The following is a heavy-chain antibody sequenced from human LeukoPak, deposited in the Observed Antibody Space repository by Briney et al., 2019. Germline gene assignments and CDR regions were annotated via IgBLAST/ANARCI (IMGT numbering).Heavy chain of an antibody. CDR2: IIPIFGTT. CDR3: AKDLERSFSGYEMSPYHYYYMDV. D-gene: IGHD5-12*01. V-gene: IGHV1-69*06. CDR1: GDTFRSYA. J-gene: IGHJ6*03. Sequence: SVKVSCKASGDTFRSYAIIWVRQAPGRGLEWMGGIIPIFGTTNYAQMFQGRVTITADKSTDTAYMELSSLTSEDTAVYYCAKDLERSFSGYEMSPYHYYYMDVWGEGTTVTVSS.